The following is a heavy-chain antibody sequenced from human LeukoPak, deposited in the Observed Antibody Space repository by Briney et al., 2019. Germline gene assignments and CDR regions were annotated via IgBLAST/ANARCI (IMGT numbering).Heavy chain of an antibody. Sequence: GGSLRLSCAASGFTFSDYYMSWIRQAPGKGLECVSYISNSGSSVYYADSVKGRFTISRDNAKNSLYLQMNSLRAEDTAVYYCARVFRPSLTVFIIRGAFDIWGQGTMVTVSS. CDR1: GFTFSDYY. CDR2: ISNSGSSV. CDR3: ARVFRPSLTVFIIRGAFDI. D-gene: IGHD3-3*01. J-gene: IGHJ3*02. V-gene: IGHV3-11*04.